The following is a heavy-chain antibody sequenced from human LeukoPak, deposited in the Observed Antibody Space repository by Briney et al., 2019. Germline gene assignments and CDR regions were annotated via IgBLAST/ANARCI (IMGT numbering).Heavy chain of an antibody. J-gene: IGHJ3*02. V-gene: IGHV1-8*01. Sequence: GASVKVSCKASGYTFTSYDINWVRQATGQGPEWMGWMNPNSGNTGYAQKFQGRVTMTRNTSISTAYMELSSLRSEDTAVYYCTTMIVVIDAFDIWGQGTMVTVSS. CDR3: TTMIVVIDAFDI. D-gene: IGHD3-22*01. CDR1: GYTFTSYD. CDR2: MNPNSGNT.